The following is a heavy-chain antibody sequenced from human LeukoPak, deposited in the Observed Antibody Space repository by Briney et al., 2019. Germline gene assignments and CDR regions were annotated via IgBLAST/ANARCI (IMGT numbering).Heavy chain of an antibody. CDR1: GFIFSSYG. CDR3: AKSPSMYSSGWYPFDY. Sequence: GGSLRLSCAASGFIFSSYGMSWVRQAPGKGLEWVSAISGRGGSTHYADSVKGRFTISRDNSKNTLYLQMNSLRAEDTAVYYCAKSPSMYSSGWYPFDYWGQGTLVTVSS. V-gene: IGHV3-23*01. J-gene: IGHJ4*02. CDR2: ISGRGGST. D-gene: IGHD6-19*01.